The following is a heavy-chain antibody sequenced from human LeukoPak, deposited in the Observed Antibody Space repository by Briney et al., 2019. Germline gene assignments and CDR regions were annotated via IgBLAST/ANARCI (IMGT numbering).Heavy chain of an antibody. CDR2: ISGSGGST. CDR3: ASFEWSITMVRGADGMDV. J-gene: IGHJ6*02. Sequence: GASLRLSCAASGFTFSSYAMSWVRLAPGKGLEWVSAISGSGGSTYYADSVKGRFTISRDNSKNTLYLQMNSLRAEDTAVYYCASFEWSITMVRGADGMDVWGQGTTVTVSS. D-gene: IGHD3-10*01. V-gene: IGHV3-23*01. CDR1: GFTFSSYA.